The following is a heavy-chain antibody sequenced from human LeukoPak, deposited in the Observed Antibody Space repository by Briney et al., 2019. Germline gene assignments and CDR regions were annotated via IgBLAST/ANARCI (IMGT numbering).Heavy chain of an antibody. CDR3: ARDRLVGATTPLY. CDR2: ISSSSSYI. J-gene: IGHJ4*02. CDR1: GFTFSSYS. V-gene: IGHV3-21*01. Sequence: PGRSLRLSCAASGFTFSSYSMNWVRQAPGKGLEWVSSISSSSSYIYYADSVKGRFTISRDNAKNSLYLQMNSLRAEDTAVYYCARDRLVGATTPLYWGQGTLVTVSS. D-gene: IGHD1-26*01.